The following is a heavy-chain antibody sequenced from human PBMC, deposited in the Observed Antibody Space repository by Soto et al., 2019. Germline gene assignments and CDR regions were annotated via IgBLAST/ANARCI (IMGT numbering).Heavy chain of an antibody. CDR2: IVTAGDT. J-gene: IGHJ4*02. V-gene: IGHV3-13*04. D-gene: IGHD3-10*01. Sequence: EVQLVESGGGLVQPGGSLRLSCAASGFTFSSYDMHWVRQATGKGLEWVSGIVTAGDTYYPGSVKGRFTISRENAKNSLYLQMNSLRAGDTAVYYCASGITMVRGVILDYFDYWGQGTLVTVSS. CDR1: GFTFSSYD. CDR3: ASGITMVRGVILDYFDY.